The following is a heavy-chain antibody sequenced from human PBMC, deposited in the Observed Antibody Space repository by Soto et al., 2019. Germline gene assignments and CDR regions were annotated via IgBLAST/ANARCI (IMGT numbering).Heavy chain of an antibody. CDR2: IYYSGST. Sequence: SETLSLTCTVSGGSVSSGSYYWSWIRQPPGKGLEWIGYIYYSGSTNYNPSLKSRVTISVDTSKNQFSLKLSSVTAADTAVYYCARDLYYDSSGYLNFNWFDPWGQGTLVTVSS. CDR3: ARDLYYDSSGYLNFNWFDP. V-gene: IGHV4-61*01. CDR1: GGSVSSGSYY. D-gene: IGHD3-22*01. J-gene: IGHJ5*02.